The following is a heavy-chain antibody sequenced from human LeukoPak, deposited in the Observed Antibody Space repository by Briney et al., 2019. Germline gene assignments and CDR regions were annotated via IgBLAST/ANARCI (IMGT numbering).Heavy chain of an antibody. Sequence: GGSLRLSCAASGFTFSSYSMNWVRQAPGKGLEWVSSISSSSSYIYYADSVKGRFTISRDNAKNSLYLQMNSLRAEDMAVYYCARAWDYYDSSGYYYNYWGQGTLVTVSS. CDR1: GFTFSSYS. CDR2: ISSSSSYI. V-gene: IGHV3-21*01. J-gene: IGHJ4*02. CDR3: ARAWDYYDSSGYYYNY. D-gene: IGHD3-22*01.